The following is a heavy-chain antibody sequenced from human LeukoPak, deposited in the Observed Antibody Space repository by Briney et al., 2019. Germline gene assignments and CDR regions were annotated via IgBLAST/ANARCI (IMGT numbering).Heavy chain of an antibody. CDR2: MNPNSGNT. CDR3: ARGPSTVAHYYMDV. V-gene: IGHV1-8*03. D-gene: IGHD6-19*01. CDR1: GYTFTSYD. J-gene: IGHJ6*03. Sequence: GASVTVSFKASGYTFTSYDINWVRQATGQGLEWMGWMNPNSGNTDYAQKFQGRVTITRNTSISTAYMELSSLRSEDTAVYYCARGPSTVAHYYMDVWGKGTTVTVSS.